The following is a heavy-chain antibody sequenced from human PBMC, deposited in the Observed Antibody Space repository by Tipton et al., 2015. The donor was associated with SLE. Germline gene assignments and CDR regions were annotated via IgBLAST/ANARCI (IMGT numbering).Heavy chain of an antibody. D-gene: IGHD5-12*01. CDR3: ARGVPSGYDLGYFYYGMDV. CDR1: GGSFSAYY. Sequence: TLSLTCAVYGGSFSAYYWNWIRQPPGKGLEWIGEINHIGSTNFNPSLKSRVTISVDTSKNQFSLKLNSVTAADTAVYYCARGVPSGYDLGYFYYGMDVWGQGTTVTVSS. CDR2: INHIGST. V-gene: IGHV4-34*01. J-gene: IGHJ6*02.